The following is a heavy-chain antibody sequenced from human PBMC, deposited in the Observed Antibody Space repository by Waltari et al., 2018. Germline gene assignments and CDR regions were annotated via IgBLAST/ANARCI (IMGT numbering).Heavy chain of an antibody. V-gene: IGHV4-61*09. D-gene: IGHD6-19*01. CDR1: GGSISSGSYY. J-gene: IGHJ4*02. CDR2: IYTSGST. CDR3: ARVSPSGWYFDY. Sequence: QVQLQESGPGLVKPSQTLSLTCTVSGGSISSGSYYWSWIRQPAGKGLEWIGYIYTSGSTNYNPSRKSRVTISVDTSKNQFSLKLSSVTAADTAVYYCARVSPSGWYFDYWGQGTLVTVSS.